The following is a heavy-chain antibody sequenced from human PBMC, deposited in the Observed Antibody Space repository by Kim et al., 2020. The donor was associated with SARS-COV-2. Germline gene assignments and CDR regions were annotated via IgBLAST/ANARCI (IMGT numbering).Heavy chain of an antibody. CDR2: ISGISGST. Sequence: GGSLRLSCAASGFSFYKYAMSWVRQAPGKGLEWISAISGISGSTFYADSVKGRFTISRDNSNDTLFLQMNSLRVEDTAIYYCAKEGAGVGPKGTSLSYWGQGTLATVSS. J-gene: IGHJ4*02. CDR3: AKEGAGVGPKGTSLSY. D-gene: IGHD1-26*01. CDR1: GFSFYKYA. V-gene: IGHV3-23*01.